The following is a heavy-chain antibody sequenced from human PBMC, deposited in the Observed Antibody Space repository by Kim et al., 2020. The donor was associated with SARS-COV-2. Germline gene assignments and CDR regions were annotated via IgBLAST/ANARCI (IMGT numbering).Heavy chain of an antibody. CDR1: VGTFSSYA. V-gene: IGHV1-69*13. J-gene: IGHJ4*02. Sequence: SVKVSCKASVGTFSSYAISWVRQAPGQGLEWMGGIIPIFGTANYAQKFQGRVTITADESTSTAYMELSSLRSEDTAVYYCARVGPWCSGGSCYSSFDYWGQGTLVTVSS. D-gene: IGHD2-15*01. CDR3: ARVGPWCSGGSCYSSFDY. CDR2: IIPIFGTA.